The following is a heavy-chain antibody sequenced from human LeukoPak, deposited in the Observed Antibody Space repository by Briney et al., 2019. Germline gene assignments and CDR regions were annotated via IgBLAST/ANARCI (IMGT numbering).Heavy chain of an antibody. CDR2: IYHSGST. V-gene: IGHV4-4*02. D-gene: IGHD7-27*01. CDR3: ARGDGDAYWYFDL. Sequence: PGGSLGLSCAASGFIFSKYWMTWVRQPPGKGLEWIGEIYHSGSTNYNPSLKSRVTISVDKSKNQFSLKLSSVTAADTAVYYCARGDGDAYWYFDLWGRGTLVTVSS. J-gene: IGHJ2*01. CDR1: GFIFSKYW.